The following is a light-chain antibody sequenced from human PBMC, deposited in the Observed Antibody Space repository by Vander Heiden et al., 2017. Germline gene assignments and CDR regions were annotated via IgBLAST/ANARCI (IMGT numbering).Light chain of an antibody. V-gene: IGKV1-39*01. CDR2: AAS. CDR1: QSISSY. J-gene: IGKJ2*01. Sequence: DIQMTQSPSSLSASVGDRVTITCRASQSISSYLNWYQQKPGKAPKLLIYAASSLQSGVPSRFSGSGSGTDFTLTISSLQPEDFATYYCQQSDSTPYTFEQGTKLKIQ. CDR3: QQSDSTPYT.